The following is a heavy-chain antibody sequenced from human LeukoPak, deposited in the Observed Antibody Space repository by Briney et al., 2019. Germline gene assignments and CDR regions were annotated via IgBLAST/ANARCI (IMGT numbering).Heavy chain of an antibody. CDR1: DGSISSSSYY. D-gene: IGHD1-1*01. V-gene: IGHV4-61*02. Sequence: SETLSLTCIVSDGSISSSSYYWSWIRQPAGKGLEWIGRIYTSGSTNYNPSLKSRVTMSVDTSKNQFSLKLSSVTAADTAVYYCARVRRPHWFDPWGQGTLVTVSS. J-gene: IGHJ5*02. CDR2: IYTSGST. CDR3: ARVRRPHWFDP.